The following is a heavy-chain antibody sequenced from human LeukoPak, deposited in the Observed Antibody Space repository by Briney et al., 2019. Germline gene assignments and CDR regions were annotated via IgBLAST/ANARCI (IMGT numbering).Heavy chain of an antibody. CDR1: GGSISSYY. D-gene: IGHD3-10*01. V-gene: IGHV4-4*07. CDR2: IYTSGST. J-gene: IGHJ5*02. Sequence: SETLSLTCTVSGGSISSYYWSWIRQPAGKGLEWIGRIYTSGSTNYNPSLKSRVTMSVDTSKNQFSLRLSSVNAADTAVYFCAREGTSGGLNWLDPWGQGTLVTVSS. CDR3: AREGTSGGLNWLDP.